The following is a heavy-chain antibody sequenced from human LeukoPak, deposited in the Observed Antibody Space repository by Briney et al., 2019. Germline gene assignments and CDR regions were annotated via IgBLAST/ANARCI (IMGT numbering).Heavy chain of an antibody. CDR1: GFTFSTYE. D-gene: IGHD3-9*01. CDR3: AREVRNSDWLSPSEGWFDP. V-gene: IGHV3-48*03. J-gene: IGHJ5*02. Sequence: PGGSLRLSCAASGFTFSTYEMNWVRQAPGKGLEWISYISSSDSTRYYADSVKGRFTISRDNAKNSLYLQMNSLRAEDTAVYYCAREVRNSDWLSPSEGWFDPWGQGTLVTVSS. CDR2: ISSSDSTR.